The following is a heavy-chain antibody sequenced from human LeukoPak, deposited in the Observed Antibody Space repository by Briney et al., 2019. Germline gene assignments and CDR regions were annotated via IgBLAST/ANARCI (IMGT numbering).Heavy chain of an antibody. CDR2: IYYSGST. CDR1: GGSIKSYY. V-gene: IGHV4-59*01. J-gene: IGHJ4*02. CDR3: ARGDVDTVINY. D-gene: IGHD5-18*01. Sequence: NPSETLSLTCTVSGGSIKSYYWNWIRQPPGKGLELIGYIYYSGSTNYNPSLKSRVTISVDTSKNQFSLKLSSVTAADTAVYYCARGDVDTVINYWGQGTLVTVSS.